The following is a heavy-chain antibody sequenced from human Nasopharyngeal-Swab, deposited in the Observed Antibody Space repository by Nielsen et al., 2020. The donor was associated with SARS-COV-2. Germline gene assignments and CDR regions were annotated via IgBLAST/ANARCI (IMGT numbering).Heavy chain of an antibody. Sequence: GESLKISCAASGFTFSSYGMHWVRQAPGKGLEWVAVISYDGSNKYYADSVKGRFTISRDNSKNTLYLQMNSLRAEDTAVYYCAKDGSYWFDYWGQGNLVTVSS. CDR3: AKDGSYWFDY. V-gene: IGHV3-30*18. D-gene: IGHD1-26*01. CDR2: ISYDGSNK. J-gene: IGHJ4*02. CDR1: GFTFSSYG.